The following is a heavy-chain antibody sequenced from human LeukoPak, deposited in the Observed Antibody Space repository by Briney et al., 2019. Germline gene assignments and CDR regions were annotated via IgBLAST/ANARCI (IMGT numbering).Heavy chain of an antibody. CDR1: GGSISSSSYY. Sequence: PSETLSLTCTVSGGSISSSSYYWGWIRQPPGKGLEWIGSIYYSGSTYYNPSLKSRVTISVDTSKNQFSLKLSSVTAADTAVYYCALLQFGVDYWGQGTLVTVSS. J-gene: IGHJ4*02. CDR3: ALLQFGVDY. CDR2: IYYSGST. D-gene: IGHD3-3*01. V-gene: IGHV4-39*01.